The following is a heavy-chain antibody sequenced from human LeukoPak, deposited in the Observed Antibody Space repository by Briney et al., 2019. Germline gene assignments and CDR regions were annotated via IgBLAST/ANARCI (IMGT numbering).Heavy chain of an antibody. CDR2: ISGSGGST. CDR1: GCTFSSYA. Sequence: GGALRLSCAASGCTFSSYAMSWVRQAPGKGLEGVSAISGSGGSTYYADSVKGRFAISRDNSKNTLYLQMNSLRAKDTAVYYCARDQSRYFYDSSAYPRNWFDPWGQGTLVTVSS. J-gene: IGHJ5*02. V-gene: IGHV3-23*01. CDR3: ARDQSRYFYDSSAYPRNWFDP. D-gene: IGHD3-22*01.